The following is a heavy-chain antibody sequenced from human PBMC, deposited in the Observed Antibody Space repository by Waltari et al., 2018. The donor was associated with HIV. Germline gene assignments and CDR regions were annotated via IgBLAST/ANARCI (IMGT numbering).Heavy chain of an antibody. V-gene: IGHV3-33*01. Sequence: QVQLVESGGGVVQPGRSLRLSCAASGFPFSSYGMPWVRQAPGKGLEWVAVIWYDGSNKYYADSVKGRFTISRDNSKNTLYLQMNSLRAEDTAVYYCAREDLLYCGGDCYPGDYWGQGTLVTVSS. J-gene: IGHJ4*02. D-gene: IGHD2-21*02. CDR1: GFPFSSYG. CDR2: IWYDGSNK. CDR3: AREDLLYCGGDCYPGDY.